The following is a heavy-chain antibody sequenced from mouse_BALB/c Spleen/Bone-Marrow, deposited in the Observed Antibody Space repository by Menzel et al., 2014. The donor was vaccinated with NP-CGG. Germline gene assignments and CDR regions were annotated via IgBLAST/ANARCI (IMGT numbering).Heavy chain of an antibody. J-gene: IGHJ4*01. D-gene: IGHD2-4*01. CDR2: ISNGGGST. Sequence: EVKLMESGGGLVQPGGSLKLSCAASGFTFXSYTMSWVRQTPEKRLEWVAYISNGGGSTYYPDTVKGRFTISRDNAKNTLYLQMSSLKSEDTAMYYCARGLRGYAMDYWGQGTSVTVSS. CDR1: GFTFXSYT. V-gene: IGHV5-12-2*01. CDR3: ARGLRGYAMDY.